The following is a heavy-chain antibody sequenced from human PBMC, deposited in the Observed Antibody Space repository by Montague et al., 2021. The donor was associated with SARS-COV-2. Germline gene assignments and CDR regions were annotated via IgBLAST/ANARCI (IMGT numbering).Heavy chain of an antibody. V-gene: IGHV4-59*11. Sequence: SETLSLTCTVFGGSTSDHYWAWIRQPPGKGLEWLAYIYYSGGINSNASLESRVTMSVDTSKNQFSLKLTSVTAADTAVYYCARAVSVRRAVNWFDPWGQGTLVTVSS. J-gene: IGHJ5*02. D-gene: IGHD3-10*01. CDR1: GGSTSDHY. CDR3: ARAVSVRRAVNWFDP. CDR2: IYYSGGI.